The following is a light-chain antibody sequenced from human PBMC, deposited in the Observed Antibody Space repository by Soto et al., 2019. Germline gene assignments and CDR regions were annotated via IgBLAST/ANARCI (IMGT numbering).Light chain of an antibody. CDR2: WAS. Sequence: GLSQAPDYLAVSLVERATISCKSSRSVLSNSNNKNYLAWFQQKPGQPPKLLIYWASTRESGVPDRFSGSGSATDFTLTITSLQAEDVAVYYCQQAPIDPITFGQGALLEIK. J-gene: IGKJ5*01. CDR3: QQAPIDPIT. CDR1: RSVLSNSNNKNY. V-gene: IGKV4-1*01.